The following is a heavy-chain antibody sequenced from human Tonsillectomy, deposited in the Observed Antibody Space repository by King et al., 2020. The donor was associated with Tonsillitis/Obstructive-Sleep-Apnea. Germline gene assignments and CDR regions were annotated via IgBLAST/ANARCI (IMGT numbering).Heavy chain of an antibody. Sequence: VQLVESGGGLVQPGGSLKLSCAASGFTFSGSAMHWVRQASGKGLEWVGRIRSKANSYATAYAASVKGRFTISRDDSQNTAYLQMNSLKTEDTAVYYCIRHGGDCSSTSCFYDYWGQGTLVTVSS. CDR2: IRSKANSYAT. CDR1: GFTFSGSA. CDR3: IRHGGDCSSTSCFYDY. J-gene: IGHJ4*02. D-gene: IGHD2-2*01. V-gene: IGHV3-73*01.